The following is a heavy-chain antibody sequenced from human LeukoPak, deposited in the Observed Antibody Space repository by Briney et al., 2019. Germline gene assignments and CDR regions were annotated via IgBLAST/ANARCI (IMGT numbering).Heavy chain of an antibody. V-gene: IGHV4-61*02. D-gene: IGHD3-9*01. J-gene: IGHJ3*02. CDR2: IYTSGST. Sequence: PSETLSLTCTVSGGSISSGSYYWSWIRQPAGKGLEWIGRIYTSGSTNYNPSLKSRVTISVDTSKNQFSLKLSSVTAADTAVYYCASGGYYDILTGYYIHAFDIWGQGTMVTVSS. CDR3: ASGGYYDILTGYYIHAFDI. CDR1: GGSISSGSYY.